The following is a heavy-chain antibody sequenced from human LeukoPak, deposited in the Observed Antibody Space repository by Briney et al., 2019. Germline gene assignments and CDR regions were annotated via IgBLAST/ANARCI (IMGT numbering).Heavy chain of an antibody. D-gene: IGHD3-22*01. CDR2: IRCDGSNK. CDR1: GFTFSSYG. Sequence: SGGSLRLSCAASGFTFSSYGMHWVRQAPGKGLEWVAFIRCDGSNKYYADSVKGRFTISRDNSKNTLYLQMNSLRAEDTAVYYCARSITMIVVVSHYWGQGTLVTVSS. V-gene: IGHV3-30*02. CDR3: ARSITMIVVVSHY. J-gene: IGHJ4*02.